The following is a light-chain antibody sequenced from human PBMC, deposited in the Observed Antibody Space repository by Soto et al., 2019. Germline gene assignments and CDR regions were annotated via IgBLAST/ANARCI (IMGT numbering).Light chain of an antibody. CDR1: QSVSSSY. CDR2: GAS. J-gene: IGKJ4*01. Sequence: EVVLTQSPGTLSLSPGERATLSCRASQSVSSSYLAWYQQTPGQAPRLLIYGASSRATGIPDRFSGGGSGTDFTLTISRLEPEDFVVYFCQQYGNSPLTFGGGTKVEIK. V-gene: IGKV3-20*01. CDR3: QQYGNSPLT.